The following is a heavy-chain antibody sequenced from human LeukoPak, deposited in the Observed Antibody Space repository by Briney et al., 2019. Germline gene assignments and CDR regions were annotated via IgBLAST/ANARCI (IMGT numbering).Heavy chain of an antibody. CDR2: IKEDGSVK. V-gene: IGHV3-7*01. J-gene: IGHJ4*02. CDR1: GFSFSAYW. CDR3: ARYSPIDY. D-gene: IGHD2-15*01. Sequence: GGSLRLSCAASGFSFSAYWMTWVRQAPGKGLEWLANIKEDGSVKYYVDSVKGRFSMSRDNAENSLYLQMNSLRAEDTAVYYCARYSPIDYWGQGTLVTVSS.